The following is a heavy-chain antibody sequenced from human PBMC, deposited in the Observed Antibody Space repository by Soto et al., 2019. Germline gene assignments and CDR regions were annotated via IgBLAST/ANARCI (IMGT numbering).Heavy chain of an antibody. V-gene: IGHV4-59*01. CDR2: IYYSGST. Sequence: SETLPHTCTVSGGSSSSYYWSWIRQPTGKGLEWIGYIYYSGSTNYNPSLKSRVTISVDTSKNQFSLKLSSVTAADTAVYYCARGGRGYPWGDYYYYMDVWGKGTTVTVSS. D-gene: IGHD3-22*01. CDR1: GGSSSSYY. CDR3: ARGGRGYPWGDYYYYMDV. J-gene: IGHJ6*03.